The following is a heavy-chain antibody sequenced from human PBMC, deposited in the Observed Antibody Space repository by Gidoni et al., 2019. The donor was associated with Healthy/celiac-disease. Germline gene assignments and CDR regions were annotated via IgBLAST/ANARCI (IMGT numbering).Heavy chain of an antibody. D-gene: IGHD5-12*01. V-gene: IGHV3-33*01. CDR2: IWYDGSNK. J-gene: IGHJ4*02. Sequence: QVQLVESGGGVVQPGRSLRLSCAASGFTFSSYGMHWVRQAPGKGLEWVAVIWYDGSNKYYADSVKGRFTISRDNSKNTLYLQMNSLRAEDTAVYYCARGLSGYDYFDYWGQGTLVTVSS. CDR3: ARGLSGYDYFDY. CDR1: GFTFSSYG.